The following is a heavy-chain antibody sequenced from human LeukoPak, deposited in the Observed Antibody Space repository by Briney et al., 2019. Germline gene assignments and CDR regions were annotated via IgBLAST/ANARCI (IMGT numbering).Heavy chain of an antibody. Sequence: PGGSLRLSCAASGFTFSSYWMHWVRQAPGKGLESVSRINTDGTVTTYADSVKGRFTISRDSSKNTLYLQMNSLRVEDTAVYYCAKRSGYCSTISCYHLFDYWGQGTLVTVSS. V-gene: IGHV3-74*01. D-gene: IGHD2-2*01. CDR2: INTDGTVT. CDR3: AKRSGYCSTISCYHLFDY. J-gene: IGHJ4*02. CDR1: GFTFSSYW.